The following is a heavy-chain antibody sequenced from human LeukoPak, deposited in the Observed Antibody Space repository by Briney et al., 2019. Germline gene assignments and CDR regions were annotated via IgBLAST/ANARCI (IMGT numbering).Heavy chain of an antibody. CDR1: GFTFSSYG. CDR2: ISYDGSHK. J-gene: IGHJ4*02. CDR3: AKDQESSGWDY. V-gene: IGHV3-30*18. D-gene: IGHD6-19*01. Sequence: GRSLRLSCAASGFTFSSYGMHWVRQAPGKGLEWVAVISYDGSHKYYADSVKGRFAISRDNSKNTLYLQMNSLRAEDTAVYYCAKDQESSGWDYWGQGTLVTVSS.